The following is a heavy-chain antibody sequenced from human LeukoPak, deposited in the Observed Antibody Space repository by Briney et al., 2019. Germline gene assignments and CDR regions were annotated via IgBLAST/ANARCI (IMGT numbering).Heavy chain of an antibody. D-gene: IGHD2-2*02. CDR3: ARGSIVVVPAAIPSRGCWFDP. J-gene: IGHJ5*02. CDR1: GGSISSGGYY. CDR2: IYHSGST. V-gene: IGHV4-30-2*01. Sequence: PSETLSLTCTVSGGSISSGGYYWSWIRQPPGKGLEWIGYIYHSGSTYYNPSLKSRVTISVDRSKNQFSLKLSSVTAADTAVYYCARGSIVVVPAAIPSRGCWFDPWGQGTLVTVSS.